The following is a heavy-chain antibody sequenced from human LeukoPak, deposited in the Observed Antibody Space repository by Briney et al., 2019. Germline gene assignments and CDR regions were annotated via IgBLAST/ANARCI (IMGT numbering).Heavy chain of an antibody. CDR2: ISGSSSTI. V-gene: IGHV3-48*01. CDR1: GFTFSSYE. D-gene: IGHD3-10*01. Sequence: GGSLRLSCAASGFTFSSYEMNWVRQAPGKGLEWVSYISGSSSTIYYADSVKGRFTISRDNAKNSLYLQMNSLRAEDTAVYYCARDYVSGSFGPWGQGTLVTVSS. CDR3: ARDYVSGSFGP. J-gene: IGHJ5*02.